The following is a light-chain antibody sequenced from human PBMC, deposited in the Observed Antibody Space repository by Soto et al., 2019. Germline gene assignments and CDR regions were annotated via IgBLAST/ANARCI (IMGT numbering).Light chain of an antibody. Sequence: QSALTQPASVSGSPGQSITISCTGTSSDVGGYSYVSWYQQHPGRAPKLMLYEVTNRPSGVSNRFSGSKSGNTASLTISGLQAEDEADYYCSSYTSTNTGVFGTGTKVTVL. CDR2: EVT. CDR1: SSDVGGYSY. CDR3: SSYTSTNTGV. J-gene: IGLJ1*01. V-gene: IGLV2-14*01.